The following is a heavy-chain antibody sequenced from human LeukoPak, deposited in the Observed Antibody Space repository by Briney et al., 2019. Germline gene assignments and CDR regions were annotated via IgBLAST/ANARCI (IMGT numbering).Heavy chain of an antibody. V-gene: IGHV3-74*01. CDR1: SFISSSNR. CDR3: ARETPVTGWFDP. D-gene: IGHD4-17*01. Sequence: PAGSLRLSCAASSFISSSNRTHWVRQPQGKWLVWVSRINSDGDSTSDAESVKGRFTISRDHAKKTLYLQMNSLRAEYTGVYYCARETPVTGWFDPWGEGTPVTVSS. CDR2: INSDGDST. J-gene: IGHJ5*02.